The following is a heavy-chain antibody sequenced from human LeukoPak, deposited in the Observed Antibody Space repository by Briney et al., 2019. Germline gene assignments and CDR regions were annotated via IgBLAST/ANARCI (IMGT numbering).Heavy chain of an antibody. CDR2: IIPIFGTA. Sequence: ASVKVSCKASGGTFSSYAISWVRQAPGQGLEWMGGIIPIFGTANYAQKFQGRVTMTRNTSISTAYMELSSLRSEDTAVYYCATRAQNYGAFDYWGQGTLVTVSS. D-gene: IGHD1-7*01. J-gene: IGHJ4*02. CDR3: ATRAQNYGAFDY. CDR1: GGTFSSYA. V-gene: IGHV1-69*05.